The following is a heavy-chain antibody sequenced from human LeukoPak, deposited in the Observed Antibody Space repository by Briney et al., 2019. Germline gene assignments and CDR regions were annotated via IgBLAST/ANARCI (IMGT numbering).Heavy chain of an antibody. Sequence: PSETLSLTCAVYGGSFSGYYWSWIRQPPGKGLEWIGEINHSGSTNYNPSLKSRVTISVDTSKNQFSLKLSSVTAADTVVYYCARGGLIPYYFDYWGQGTLVTVSS. V-gene: IGHV4-34*01. CDR1: GGSFSGYY. CDR2: INHSGST. J-gene: IGHJ4*02. CDR3: ARGGLIPYYFDY.